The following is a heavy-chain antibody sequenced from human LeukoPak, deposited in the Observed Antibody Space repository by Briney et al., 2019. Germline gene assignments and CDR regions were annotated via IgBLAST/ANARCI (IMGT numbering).Heavy chain of an antibody. J-gene: IGHJ4*02. CDR2: ISWNSGSI. Sequence: PGGSLRLSCAASGFTFDDYAMHWVRQAPGKGLEWVSGISWNSGSIGYADSVKGRFTISRDNAKNSLYLQMNSLRAEDTALYYCAKDYTNYDILTGYPGFDYWGQGTLVTVS. CDR1: GFTFDDYA. V-gene: IGHV3-9*01. CDR3: AKDYTNYDILTGYPGFDY. D-gene: IGHD3-9*01.